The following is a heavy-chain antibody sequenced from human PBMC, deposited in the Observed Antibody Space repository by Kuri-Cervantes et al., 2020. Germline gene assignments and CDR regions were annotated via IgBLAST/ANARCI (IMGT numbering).Heavy chain of an antibody. J-gene: IGHJ4*02. Sequence: SGPTLVKPTQSLTLTCTFSGFSLSTSGVGVGWIRQPPGKALDRLALIYWDDDKSYSPSLKSRLTITKDTSKNQVVLTMTNMDPVDTATYYCAHSDLGYCSGGSCHLDYWGQGTLVTVSS. CDR3: AHSDLGYCSGGSCHLDY. D-gene: IGHD2-15*01. V-gene: IGHV2-5*02. CDR1: GFSLSTSGVG. CDR2: IYWDDDK.